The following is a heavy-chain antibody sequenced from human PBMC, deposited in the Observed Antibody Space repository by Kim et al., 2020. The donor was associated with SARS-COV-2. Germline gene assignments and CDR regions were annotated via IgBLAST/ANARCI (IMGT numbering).Heavy chain of an antibody. Sequence: KRHAATVKGRYTLSEDTAQKTLYLQMNSLGSEDTAVYYCAREYSYGAFDSWSQGTMVTVSS. V-gene: IGHV3-74*01. CDR2: K. J-gene: IGHJ3*02. D-gene: IGHD5-18*01. CDR3: AREYSYGAFDS.